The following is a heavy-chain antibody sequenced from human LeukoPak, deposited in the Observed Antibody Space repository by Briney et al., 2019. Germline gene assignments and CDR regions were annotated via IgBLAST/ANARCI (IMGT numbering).Heavy chain of an antibody. V-gene: IGHV3-21*01. D-gene: IGHD5-12*01. CDR1: GFTFSSYS. CDR3: AGQYSGYALFDY. Sequence: PGGSLRLSCAASGFTFSSYSMSWVRQAPGNGLEWVSSISSSSSYIYYADSVKGRFTISRDNAKNSLYLQMNSLRAEDTAVYYCAGQYSGYALFDYWGQGTLVAVSS. CDR2: ISSSSSYI. J-gene: IGHJ4*02.